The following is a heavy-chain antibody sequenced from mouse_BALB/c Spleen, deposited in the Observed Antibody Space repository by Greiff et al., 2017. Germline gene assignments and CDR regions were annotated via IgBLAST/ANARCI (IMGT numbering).Heavy chain of an antibody. CDR3: ASPAGGSSPWFTY. Sequence: QVQLKESGPELVKPGASVKISCKASGYTFTDYYINWVKQKPGQGLEWIGWIYPGSGNTKYNEKFKGKATLTVDTSSSTAYMQLSSLTSEDTAVYFCASPAGGSSPWFTYWGQGTLVTVSA. V-gene: IGHV1-84*02. D-gene: IGHD1-1*01. CDR2: IYPGSGNT. J-gene: IGHJ3*01. CDR1: GYTFTDYY.